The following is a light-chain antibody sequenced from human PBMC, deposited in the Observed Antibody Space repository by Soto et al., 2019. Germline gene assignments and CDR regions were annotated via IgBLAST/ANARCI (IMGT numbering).Light chain of an antibody. V-gene: IGKV1-39*01. Sequence: DIQMTQSPSSLSASVGDRVTITCRASQSIASYLNWYQHKPGKAPKLLIYAASTLQSGVPSRFSGSGSGTDFTLTISSLHPEDFATYYCQQSHGTVWTFGQGTKVEIK. CDR3: QQSHGTVWT. J-gene: IGKJ1*01. CDR1: QSIASY. CDR2: AAS.